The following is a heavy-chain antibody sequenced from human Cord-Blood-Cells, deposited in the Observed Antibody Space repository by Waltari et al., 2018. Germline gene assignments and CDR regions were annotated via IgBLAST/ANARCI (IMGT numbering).Heavy chain of an antibody. V-gene: IGHV3-9*01. CDR2: ISWNSGSI. CDR1: GFTFDDYA. D-gene: IGHD6-13*01. Sequence: EVQLVESGGGLVQPGRSLRLSCAASGFTFDDYAMHWVRQAPGKGLEWVQGISWNSGSIGYADYVKGRFTISRDNAKNSLYLQMNSMRAEYTAFYYCAKDRVPYGAAAGTNWFDPWGQGTLVTVSS. J-gene: IGHJ5*02. CDR3: AKDRVPYGAAAGTNWFDP.